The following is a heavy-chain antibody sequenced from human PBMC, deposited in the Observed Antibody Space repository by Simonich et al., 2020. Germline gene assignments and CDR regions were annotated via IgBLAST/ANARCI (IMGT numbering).Heavy chain of an antibody. D-gene: IGHD6-13*01. CDR2: IYHTGRT. J-gene: IGHJ6*02. CDR3: ARVGYSNYYYYGMDV. V-gene: IGHV4-38-2*01. CDR1: GYSISSGYY. Sequence: QVQLQESGPGLVKPSETLSLTCAVSGYSISSGYYWGWIRQPPGKGREWSGSIYHTGRTYYNPSLKSRVTISVDTSKNPFSLKLSSVTAADTAVYYCARVGYSNYYYYGMDVWGQGTTVTVSS.